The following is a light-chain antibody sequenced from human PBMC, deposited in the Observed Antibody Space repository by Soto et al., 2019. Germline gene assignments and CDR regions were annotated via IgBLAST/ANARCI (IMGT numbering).Light chain of an antibody. CDR2: SDD. CDR3: QSYDSSLSGSGV. CDR1: TSNIGSQT. V-gene: IGLV1-44*01. Sequence: QAVVTQPPSASGTPGQRVTISCSGDTSNIGSQTVNWDQQFPGTAPRLLVYSDDQWPSGVPDRFSGSKSGTSASLAITGLQAEDEADYYCQSYDSSLSGSGVFGGGTKLTVL. J-gene: IGLJ3*02.